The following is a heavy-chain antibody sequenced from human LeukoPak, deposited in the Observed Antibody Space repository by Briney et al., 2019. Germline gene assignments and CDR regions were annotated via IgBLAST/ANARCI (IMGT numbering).Heavy chain of an antibody. CDR1: GGSFSGYY. Sequence: PSETPSLTCAVYGGSFSGYYWSWIRQPPGKGLEWIGEINHSGSTNYNPSLKSRVTISVDTSKNQFSLKLSSVTAADTAVYYCASRADYDVLTGCKYYFDYWGQGTLVTVSS. J-gene: IGHJ4*02. D-gene: IGHD3-9*01. CDR3: ASRADYDVLTGCKYYFDY. CDR2: INHSGST. V-gene: IGHV4-34*01.